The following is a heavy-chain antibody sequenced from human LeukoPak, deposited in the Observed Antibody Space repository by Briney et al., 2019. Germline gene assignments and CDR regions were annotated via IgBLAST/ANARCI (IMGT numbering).Heavy chain of an antibody. CDR2: IYYSGST. Sequence: SESLSLTCTVSGGSISSSSYYWGWIRQPPGKGLEWIGSIYYSGSTYYNPSLKSRVTISVDTSKNQFSLKLSSVTAADTAVYYCARLPQGPWGQGTLVTVSS. CDR1: GGSISSSSYY. J-gene: IGHJ5*02. V-gene: IGHV4-39*01. CDR3: ARLPQGP.